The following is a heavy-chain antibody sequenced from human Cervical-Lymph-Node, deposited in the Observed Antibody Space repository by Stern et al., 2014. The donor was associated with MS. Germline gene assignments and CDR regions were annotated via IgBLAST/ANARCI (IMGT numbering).Heavy chain of an antibody. CDR3: AKRLHGRLED. CDR2: ITSSGNT. D-gene: IGHD5/OR15-5a*01. V-gene: IGHV3-23*04. CDR1: GFTFSSYT. J-gene: IGHJ4*02. Sequence: DQLVQSGGGLVQPGGSLRLSCAASGFTFSSYTMSWVRQAPGNGLEWVSAITSSGNTDYADSVKGRFTISRDNSNNALYVQMNSLRAEDTAVYYCAKRLHGRLEDWGQGALGTVSS.